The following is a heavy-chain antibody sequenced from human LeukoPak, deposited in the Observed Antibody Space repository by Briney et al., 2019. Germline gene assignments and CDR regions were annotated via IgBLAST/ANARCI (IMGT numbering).Heavy chain of an antibody. D-gene: IGHD3-16*01. J-gene: IGHJ4*02. CDR3: ARYSYDYVWGSYAY. CDR1: GGSFSGYY. V-gene: IGHV4-34*01. CDR2: INHSGST. Sequence: SETLSLTCAVYGGSFSGYYWSWIRQPPGKGLEWIGEINHSGSTNYNPSLKSRVTISVDTSKNQFSLKLSSVTAVDTAVYYCARYSYDYVWGSYAYWGQGTLVTVSS.